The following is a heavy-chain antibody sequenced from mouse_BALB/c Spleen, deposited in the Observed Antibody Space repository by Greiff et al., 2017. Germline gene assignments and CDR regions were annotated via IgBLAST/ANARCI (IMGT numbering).Heavy chain of an antibody. Sequence: VKLVESGPGLVQPSQSLSITCTVSGFSLTSYGVHWVRQSPGKGLEWLGVIWSGGSTDYNAAFISRLSISKDNSKSQVFFKMDSLQANDTAIYYCARNEGYDSLYAMDYWGQGTSVTVSS. V-gene: IGHV2-2*02. CDR1: GFSLTSYG. D-gene: IGHD2-14*01. J-gene: IGHJ4*01. CDR3: ARNEGYDSLYAMDY. CDR2: IWSGGST.